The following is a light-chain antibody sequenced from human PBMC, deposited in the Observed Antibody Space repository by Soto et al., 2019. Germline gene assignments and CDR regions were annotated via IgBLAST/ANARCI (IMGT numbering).Light chain of an antibody. V-gene: IGKV3-15*01. J-gene: IGKJ2*01. CDR1: QSVGNN. Sequence: EIVMTQSPATLSVSPGERATLDCRASQSVGNNLAWYQQKPGQAPSLFIFGASVRATGVPDRFSGSGSGTEFTLSISNLQSEDSAVYYCQQYESWPPLFTFGQGTKVDIK. CDR3: QQYESWPPLFT. CDR2: GAS.